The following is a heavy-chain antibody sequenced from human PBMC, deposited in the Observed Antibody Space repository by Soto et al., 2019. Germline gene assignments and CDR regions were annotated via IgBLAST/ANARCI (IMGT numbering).Heavy chain of an antibody. CDR3: AKGRSYYYYYGVDV. J-gene: IGHJ6*02. Sequence: VGSLRLSCAASGFTFSSYAMSWVRQAPGKGLEWVSAISGSGGSTYYADSVKGRFTISRDNSKNTLYLQMNSLRAEDTAVYYCAKGRSYYYYYGVDVWGQGTTVTVSS. V-gene: IGHV3-23*01. CDR2: ISGSGGST. CDR1: GFTFSSYA.